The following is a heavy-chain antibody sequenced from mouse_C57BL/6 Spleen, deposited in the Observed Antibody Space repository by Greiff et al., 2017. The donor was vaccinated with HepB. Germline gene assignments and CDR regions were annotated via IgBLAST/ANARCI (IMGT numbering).Heavy chain of an antibody. D-gene: IGHD1-1*01. CDR2: INPSSGYT. CDR1: GYTFTSYT. J-gene: IGHJ2*01. CDR3: ARSCITTVVAKGY. Sequence: VQLQQSGAELARPGASVKMSCKASGYTFTSYTMHWVKQRPGQGLEWIGYINPSSGYTKYNQKFKDKATLTADKSSSTAYMQLSSLTSEDSAVYYCARSCITTVVAKGYWGQGTTLTVSS. V-gene: IGHV1-4*01.